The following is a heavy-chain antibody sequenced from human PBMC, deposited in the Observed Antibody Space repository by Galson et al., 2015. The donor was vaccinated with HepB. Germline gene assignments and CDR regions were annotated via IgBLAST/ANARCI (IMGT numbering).Heavy chain of an antibody. V-gene: IGHV1-3*01. CDR2: INAGNGNT. CDR1: GYTFTSYA. CDR3: ARNVLDYSSSWYIRSWYFDL. D-gene: IGHD6-13*01. Sequence: SVKVSCKASGYTFTSYAMHWVRQAPGQRLEWMGWINAGNGNTKYSQKFQGRVTITRDTSASTAYMELSSLRSEDTAVYYCARNVLDYSSSWYIRSWYFDLWGRGTLVTVSS. J-gene: IGHJ2*01.